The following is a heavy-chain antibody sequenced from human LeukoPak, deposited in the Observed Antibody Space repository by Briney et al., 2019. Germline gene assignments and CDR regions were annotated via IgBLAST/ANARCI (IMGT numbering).Heavy chain of an antibody. V-gene: IGHV3-7*01. J-gene: IGHJ4*02. Sequence: GGSLRLSCAASGFTFSNYWMTWVRQAPGKGLEWVANIKEDGSQKYYVGSVKGRFTVSRDNAKNSPYLQMNSLRAEDTAVYFCARDHQDGYYFYWGQGTVVTVSS. CDR2: IKEDGSQK. CDR1: GFTFSNYW. D-gene: IGHD3-22*01. CDR3: ARDHQDGYYFY.